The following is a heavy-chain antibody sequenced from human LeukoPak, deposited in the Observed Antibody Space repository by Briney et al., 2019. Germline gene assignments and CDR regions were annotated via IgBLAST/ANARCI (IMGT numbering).Heavy chain of an antibody. Sequence: ASVKVSCKASGYTFTSYGISWVRQTPGQGLEWMGWIGAYNGNTNYAQKLQGRVTMTTDTSTSTAYMELRSLRSDDTAVYYCARDLGYSYGYVGDSSGYYLNYWGQGTLVTVSS. CDR2: IGAYNGNT. CDR3: ARDLGYSYGYVGDSSGYYLNY. V-gene: IGHV1-18*01. D-gene: IGHD5-18*01. CDR1: GYTFTSYG. J-gene: IGHJ4*02.